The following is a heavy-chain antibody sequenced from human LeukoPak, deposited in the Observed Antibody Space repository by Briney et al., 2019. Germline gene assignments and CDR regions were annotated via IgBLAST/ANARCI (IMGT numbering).Heavy chain of an antibody. V-gene: IGHV4-34*01. D-gene: IGHD2-2*01. J-gene: IGHJ4*02. Sequence: SETLSLTCAVYGGSFSGYYWSWIRQPPGKGLEWIGEINHSGSTNYTPSLKSRVTISVDTSKNQFSLKLSSVTAADTAVYYCARGRSSRYCSSTSCYSPYYFDYWGQGTLVTVSS. CDR1: GGSFSGYY. CDR3: ARGRSSRYCSSTSCYSPYYFDY. CDR2: INHSGST.